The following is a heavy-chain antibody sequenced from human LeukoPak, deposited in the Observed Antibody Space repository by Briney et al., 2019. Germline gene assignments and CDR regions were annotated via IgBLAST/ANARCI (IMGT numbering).Heavy chain of an antibody. CDR2: LNPKSGGT. CDR3: ARWVTGLYYFDY. Sequence: ASVTVSCKASGYTFTDYYLHWVRQAPGQGLEWVGWLNPKSGGTNYAQKFQGRVTMTRDRSISTAYMELSRLMSDDMAVYYCARWVTGLYYFDYWGQGTLVTVSS. D-gene: IGHD1-20*01. J-gene: IGHJ4*02. CDR1: GYTFTDYY. V-gene: IGHV1-2*02.